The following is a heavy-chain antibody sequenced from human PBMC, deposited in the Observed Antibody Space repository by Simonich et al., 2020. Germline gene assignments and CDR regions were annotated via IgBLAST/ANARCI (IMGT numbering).Heavy chain of an antibody. D-gene: IGHD1-1*01. J-gene: IGHJ4*02. V-gene: IGHV1-2*02. CDR2: LNPHSGGT. CDR1: GYTFTGYY. CDR3: ASSKRGYNWNDFDY. Sequence: QVQLVQSGAEVKKPGASVKVSCKASGYTFTGYYMHWVRQAPGQGLEWMGWLNPHSGGTNDAQKFQVRVTMTRDTSISTAYMELSRLRSDDTAVYYCASSKRGYNWNDFDYWGQGTLVTVSS.